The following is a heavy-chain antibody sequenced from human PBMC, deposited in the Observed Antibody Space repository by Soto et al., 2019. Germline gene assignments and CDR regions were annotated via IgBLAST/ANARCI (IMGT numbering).Heavy chain of an antibody. J-gene: IGHJ3*01. CDR1: GFIFTNYA. Sequence: GGSLRLSCAASGFIFTNYAMNWVRQAPGKGLEWVSVIGGRGNSAYYADSVQGRFTISRDDSKNTLSLQMSSLTADDTAIYYCVREGRGSFDFWGRGTMVTVSS. CDR3: VREGRGSFDF. CDR2: IGGRGNSA. D-gene: IGHD5-12*01. V-gene: IGHV3-23*01.